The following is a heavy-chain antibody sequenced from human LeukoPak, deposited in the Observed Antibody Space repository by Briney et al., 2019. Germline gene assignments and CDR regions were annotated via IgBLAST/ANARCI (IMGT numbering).Heavy chain of an antibody. CDR2: ISSSGTTI. J-gene: IGHJ4*02. D-gene: IGHD3-22*01. V-gene: IGHV3-11*01. CDR3: ARVAPLKEGYYYDSSGYLFDY. Sequence: GSQRLSCAASGFTIGDYYMSWIRQAPGKGLEWVSYISSSGTTIYYADSVKGRFTISRDNAKNSLFLLMNSLRAEDTAVYYRARVAPLKEGYYYDSSGYLFDYWGQGTLVPLSS. CDR1: GFTIGDYY.